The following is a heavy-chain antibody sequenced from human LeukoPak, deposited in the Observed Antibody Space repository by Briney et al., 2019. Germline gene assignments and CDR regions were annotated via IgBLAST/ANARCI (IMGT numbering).Heavy chain of an antibody. CDR3: ARQNGAGYYYYCDS. V-gene: IGHV3-48*01. Sequence: PGGSLRLSCAAYRFTVRSYSMNWVRQAPGKGLEWVSYISSSSTSMYYADSVKGRFTISRDNARNSLYLQMNSLRAEDTAVYYCARQNGAGYYYYCDSWGQGTLVTVSS. CDR1: RFTVRSYS. CDR2: ISSSSTSM. J-gene: IGHJ4*02. D-gene: IGHD3-22*01.